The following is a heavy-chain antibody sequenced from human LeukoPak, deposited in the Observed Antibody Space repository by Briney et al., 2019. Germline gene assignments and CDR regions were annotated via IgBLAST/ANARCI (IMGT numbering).Heavy chain of an antibody. CDR2: IYYSGST. CDR1: GGSISSHY. J-gene: IGHJ4*02. V-gene: IGHV4-59*11. D-gene: IGHD3-22*01. Sequence: SETLSLTCTVSGGSISSHYWSWIRQPPGKGLEWIGYIYYSGSTNYNPSLKSRVNISVDTSKNQFSLKLSSVPAADPAVYYCARVETKMGTYYYDSSGYVGDYWGQGTLVTVSS. CDR3: ARVETKMGTYYYDSSGYVGDY.